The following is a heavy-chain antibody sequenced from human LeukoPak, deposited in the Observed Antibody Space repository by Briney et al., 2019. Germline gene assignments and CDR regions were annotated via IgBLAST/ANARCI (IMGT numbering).Heavy chain of an antibody. CDR1: GFTFTGHT. CDR2: IGGRDDRT. Sequence: GGSLRLSCAASGFTFTGHTMTWLRQAPGKGLEWVSIIGGRDDRTYYADSVEGRFTISRDNSKNILYLQMSSLRAEDTAVYYCAKDPYDILTGYYPDYYYYGMDVWGQGTTVTVSS. V-gene: IGHV3-23*01. J-gene: IGHJ6*02. CDR3: AKDPYDILTGYYPDYYYYGMDV. D-gene: IGHD3-9*01.